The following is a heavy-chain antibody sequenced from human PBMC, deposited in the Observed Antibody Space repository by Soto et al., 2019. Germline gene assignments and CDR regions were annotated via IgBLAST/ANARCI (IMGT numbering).Heavy chain of an antibody. CDR1: GYSFTSYW. D-gene: IGHD2-2*01. Sequence: PGESLKISCKGSGYSFTSYWIGWVRQMPGKGLEWMGIIYPGDSDTRYSPSFQGQVTISADKSISTAYLQWSSLKASDTAMYYCARAWEYRYCSSTSCYYNWFYPWGKGSLVPVSS. J-gene: IGHJ5*02. CDR3: ARAWEYRYCSSTSCYYNWFYP. V-gene: IGHV5-51*01. CDR2: IYPGDSDT.